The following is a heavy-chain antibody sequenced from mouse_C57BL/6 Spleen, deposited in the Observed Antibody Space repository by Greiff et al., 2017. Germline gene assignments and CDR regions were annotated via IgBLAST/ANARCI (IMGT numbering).Heavy chain of an antibody. CDR2: INYDGSST. CDR1: GFTFSDYY. CDR3: ARDVRYFDV. V-gene: IGHV5-16*01. Sequence: EVQVVESEGGLVQPGSSMKLSCTASGFTFSDYYMAWVRQVPEKGLEWVANINYDGSSTYYLDSLKSRFIISRDNAKNILYLQMSSLKSEDTATYYCARDVRYFDVWGTGTTVTVSS. J-gene: IGHJ1*03.